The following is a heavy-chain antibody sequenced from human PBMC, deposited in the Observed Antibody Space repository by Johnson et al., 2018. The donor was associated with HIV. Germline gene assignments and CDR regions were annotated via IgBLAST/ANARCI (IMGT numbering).Heavy chain of an antibody. CDR2: IDWNGGSS. CDR1: GFTFDDYG. V-gene: IGHV3-20*04. CDR3: AKDKAVVTALYDAFDI. Sequence: VKLVESGGGVVRPGGSLRLSCAASGFTFDDYGMTWVRQAPGKGLEWVSGIDWNGGSSGYADSVKGRFSISRDNSKNTLYLQMNSLRAEDTAVYYCAKDKAVVTALYDAFDIWGQGTMVTVSS. D-gene: IGHD2-21*02. J-gene: IGHJ3*02.